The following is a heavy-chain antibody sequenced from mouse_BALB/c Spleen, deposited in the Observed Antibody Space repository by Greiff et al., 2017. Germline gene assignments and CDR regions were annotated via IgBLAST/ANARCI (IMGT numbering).Heavy chain of an antibody. V-gene: IGHV3-8*02. CDR2: ISYSGST. CDR3: ARGYGSSRGFAY. J-gene: IGHJ3*01. Sequence: EVKVEESGPSLVKPSQTLSLTCSVTGDSITSGYWNWIRKFPGNKLEYMGYISYSGSTYYNPSLKSRISITRDTSKNQYYMQLNSVTTEDTATYYCARGYGSSRGFAYWGQGTLVTVSA. CDR1: GDSITSGY. D-gene: IGHD1-1*01.